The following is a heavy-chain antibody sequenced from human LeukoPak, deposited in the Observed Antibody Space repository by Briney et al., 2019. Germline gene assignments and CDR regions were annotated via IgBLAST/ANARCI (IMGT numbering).Heavy chain of an antibody. CDR2: ITSSSSYI. V-gene: IGHV3-21*01. CDR3: ARDPCSSTSCYTVWFDP. D-gene: IGHD2-2*02. J-gene: IGHJ5*02. CDR1: GFTFSSYS. Sequence: GGSLRLSCAASGFTFSSYSMNWVRQAPGKGLEWVSSITSSSSYIYYADSLKGRFTISRDNAQNSLYLQMNSLRDEDTAVYYCARDPCSSTSCYTVWFDPWGQGTLVTVSS.